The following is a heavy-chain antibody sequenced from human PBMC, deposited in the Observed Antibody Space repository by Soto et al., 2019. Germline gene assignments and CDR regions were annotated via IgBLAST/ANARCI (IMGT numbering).Heavy chain of an antibody. CDR1: GFTVSRNY. Sequence: EVQLVESGGGLIQPGGSLRLSCAASGFTVSRNYMSWVRQAPGKGLEWVSLIYTGGATYYADSVKGRFTISRDNSKNTLYLQLSSLRAEDTAVYYCARGLGNGVYGDPGDYWGQGTLVTVSS. V-gene: IGHV3-53*01. J-gene: IGHJ4*02. CDR2: IYTGGAT. D-gene: IGHD4-17*01. CDR3: ARGLGNGVYGDPGDY.